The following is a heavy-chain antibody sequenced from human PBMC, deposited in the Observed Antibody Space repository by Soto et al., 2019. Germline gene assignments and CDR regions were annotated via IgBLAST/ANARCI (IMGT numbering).Heavy chain of an antibody. D-gene: IGHD1-26*01. CDR2: ISANNGNT. CDR3: ARDRGSYALDY. CDR1: GYTFTSYG. J-gene: IGHJ4*02. Sequence: QVQLVQSGAEVKKPGASVKVSCKALGYTFTSYGISWVRQAPGQGLEWMGWISANNGNTNYAQKLQGRVTMTTDTSTSTAYKERRSLRSDDTAVYYCARDRGSYALDYWGQGTLVTVSS. V-gene: IGHV1-18*01.